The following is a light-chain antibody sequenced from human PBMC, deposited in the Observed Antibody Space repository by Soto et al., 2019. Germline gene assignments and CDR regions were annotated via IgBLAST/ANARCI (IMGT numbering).Light chain of an antibody. V-gene: IGLV5-45*03. CDR1: SGINVGSYR. Sequence: QAVVTQPSSLSASPGASVSLTCTLRSGINVGSYRMFWYRQKPGSPPQFLLRCRSDSDKQQDSGVPSRFSGSKDASANAGILLISGLQSEDEADYYCMIWHSSAYVFGTGTKLTVL. J-gene: IGLJ1*01. CDR2: CRSDSDK. CDR3: MIWHSSAYV.